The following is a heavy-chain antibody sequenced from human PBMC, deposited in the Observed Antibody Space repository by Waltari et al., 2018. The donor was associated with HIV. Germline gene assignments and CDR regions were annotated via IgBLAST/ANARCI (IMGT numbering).Heavy chain of an antibody. CDR2: IYYSGST. D-gene: IGHD3-16*01. J-gene: IGHJ6*02. CDR3: TSGGVGSTEDFYYGMDV. V-gene: IGHV4-39*01. Sequence: QLHLQPSDPGLVTPSETLSLSCTVSGGSLSRSSPYCGCIRPPPGMGLEWIGSIYYSGSTYYNPSLKSRVTVSVDTSRNQFSLKLYSVTAADTAVYYCTSGGVGSTEDFYYGMDVWGQGTTVTVSS. CDR1: GGSLSRSSPY.